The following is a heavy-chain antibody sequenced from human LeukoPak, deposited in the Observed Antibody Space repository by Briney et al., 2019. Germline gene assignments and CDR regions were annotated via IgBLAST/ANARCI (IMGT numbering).Heavy chain of an antibody. Sequence: GGSLRLSCAASGFTVSSSYMSWVRQVPGKGLEWVSCIYGADTIYYADFVKDRFTISRDSNRSILYLQMNSLRAEDTAVYYCARGARGAYFDYWGQGTLVTVSS. CDR2: IYGADTI. J-gene: IGHJ4*02. CDR1: GFTVSSSY. D-gene: IGHD4/OR15-4a*01. V-gene: IGHV3-66*01. CDR3: ARGARGAYFDY.